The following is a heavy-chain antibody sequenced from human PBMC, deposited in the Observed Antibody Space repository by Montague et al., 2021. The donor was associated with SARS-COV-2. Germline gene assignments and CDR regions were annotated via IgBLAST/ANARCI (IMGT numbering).Heavy chain of an antibody. CDR3: ARGQEVCAINGVFNY. V-gene: IGHV4-34*01. J-gene: IGHJ4*01. CDR1: GASFSFYY. CDR2: IYHSGST. Sequence: SETLSLTCGVAGASFSFYYCSWIRQPPGQGLELIWEIYHSGSTNNNPSLKTRVTISIYTSKNQFSLKLSSVTAADTAVYYCARGQEVCAINGVFNYWGQGTLVTVSS. D-gene: IGHD2-8*01.